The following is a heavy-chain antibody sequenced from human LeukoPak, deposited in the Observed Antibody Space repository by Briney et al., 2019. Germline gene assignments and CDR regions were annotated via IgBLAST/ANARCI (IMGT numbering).Heavy chain of an antibody. CDR1: GFTFSSYG. D-gene: IGHD5/OR15-5a*01. V-gene: IGHV3-30*02. Sequence: GGSLRLSCAASGFTFSSYGMHWVRQAPGKGLEWVAFIRYNGSNKYYADSVKGRFTISRDNSKNTLYLQMNSLRAEDTAVYYCAKESLSTLRNYYYYMDVWGKGTTVTVSS. CDR3: AKESLSTLRNYYYYMDV. CDR2: IRYNGSNK. J-gene: IGHJ6*03.